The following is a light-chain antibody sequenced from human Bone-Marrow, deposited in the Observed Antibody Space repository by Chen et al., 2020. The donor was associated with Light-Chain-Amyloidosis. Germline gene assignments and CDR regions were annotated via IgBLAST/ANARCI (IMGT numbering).Light chain of an antibody. CDR3: QSADSSGTYEVI. J-gene: IGLJ2*01. Sequence: SYELTQPPSVSVSTGQTARITCSGDDLPTKYAYWYQQKPGQAPVLVIHRDTERPSGISERFSGSSSVTTATLTISGVQAEDEADYHGQSADSSGTYEVIFGGGTKLTVL. V-gene: IGLV3-25*03. CDR2: RDT. CDR1: DLPTKY.